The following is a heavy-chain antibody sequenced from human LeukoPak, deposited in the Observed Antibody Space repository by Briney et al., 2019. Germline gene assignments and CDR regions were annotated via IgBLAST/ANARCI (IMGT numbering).Heavy chain of an antibody. Sequence: GGSLRLSCAASGFTFSSYAMSWVRQAPGKGLEWVSGISGSGDNTYYADSVKGRFTISRDNSKNTLYLQMNSLRAEDTAVYYCAKGGYCSSTSCYDAALYYFDYWGQGTLVTVSS. J-gene: IGHJ4*02. V-gene: IGHV3-23*01. CDR2: ISGSGDNT. D-gene: IGHD2-2*01. CDR1: GFTFSSYA. CDR3: AKGGYCSSTSCYDAALYYFDY.